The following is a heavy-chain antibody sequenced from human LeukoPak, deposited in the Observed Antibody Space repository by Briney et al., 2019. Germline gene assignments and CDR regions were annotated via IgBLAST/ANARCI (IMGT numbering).Heavy chain of an antibody. CDR1: GGSISSGDYY. V-gene: IGHV4-30-4*08. CDR2: IYYSGST. CDR3: TRRLNYRDYYDSSGYYLYYYYGMDV. D-gene: IGHD3-22*01. Sequence: SETLSLTCTVPGGSISSGDYYWRWIRQPPGKGLEWIGYIYYSGSTNYNPSLKSRVTISVDTSKNQFSLKLSSVTAADTAVYYCTRRLNYRDYYDSSGYYLYYYYGMDVWGQGTTVTVSS. J-gene: IGHJ6*02.